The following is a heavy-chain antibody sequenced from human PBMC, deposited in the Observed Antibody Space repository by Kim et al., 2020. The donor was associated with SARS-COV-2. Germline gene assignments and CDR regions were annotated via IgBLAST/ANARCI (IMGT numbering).Heavy chain of an antibody. J-gene: IGHJ4*02. CDR1: GFTFSNAW. V-gene: IGHV3-15*01. CDR2: IKSKTDGGTT. CDR3: TTEEVWFGESADY. Sequence: GGSLRLSCAASGFTFSNAWMSWVRQAPGKGLEWVGRIKSKTDGGTTDYAAPVKGRFTISRDDSKNTLYLQMNSLKTEDTAVYYCTTEEVWFGESADYWGQGTLVTVSS. D-gene: IGHD3-10*01.